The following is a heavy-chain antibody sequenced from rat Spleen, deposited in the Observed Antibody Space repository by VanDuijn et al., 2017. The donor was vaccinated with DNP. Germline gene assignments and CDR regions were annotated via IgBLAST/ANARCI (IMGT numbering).Heavy chain of an antibody. D-gene: IGHD1-5*01. CDR3: ARLGTQGFTY. CDR2: IWTGGST. CDR1: GFSLTSYN. Sequence: QVQLKESGPGLVQPSQTLSLTCTVSGFSLTSYNVHWVRQPTGKGLEWMGIIWTGGSTDYNSALKSRLSISRDTSKSQVFLKMNSLQTEDTATYYCARLGTQGFTYWGQGTLVTVSS. V-gene: IGHV2-30*01. J-gene: IGHJ3*01.